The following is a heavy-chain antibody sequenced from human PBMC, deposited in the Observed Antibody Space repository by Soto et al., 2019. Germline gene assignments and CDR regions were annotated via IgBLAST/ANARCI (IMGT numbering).Heavy chain of an antibody. CDR2: VHHSGGS. CDR1: GGSISSYY. CDR3: ARQGFGPLHGLVDV. Sequence: QVQLQESGPGLVKPSETLSLSCTVSGGSISSYYWSWFRQAPGKRMEWIGYVHHSGGSSYTPSLQRRAALSLDPSKSQSSLKVTSVTATDTAVYYCARQGFGPLHGLVDVWGQGTTVPVSS. D-gene: IGHD3-10*01. V-gene: IGHV4-59*08. J-gene: IGHJ6*02.